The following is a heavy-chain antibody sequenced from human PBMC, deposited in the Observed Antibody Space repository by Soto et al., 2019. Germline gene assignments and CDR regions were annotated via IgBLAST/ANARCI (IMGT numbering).Heavy chain of an antibody. Sequence: QVQLVESGGGVVQPGRSLRLSCAASGFTFSSYGMHWVRQAPGKGLEWVAVISYDGSNKYYADSVKGRFTISRDNSKNTLYLQMNSLRAEDTAVYYCAKVIDEQWLKNYYYYYGMDVWGQGTTVTVSS. D-gene: IGHD6-19*01. J-gene: IGHJ6*02. CDR2: ISYDGSNK. CDR3: AKVIDEQWLKNYYYYYGMDV. CDR1: GFTFSSYG. V-gene: IGHV3-30*18.